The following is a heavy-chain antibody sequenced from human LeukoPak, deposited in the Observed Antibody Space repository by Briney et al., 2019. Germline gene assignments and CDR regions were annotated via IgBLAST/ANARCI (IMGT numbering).Heavy chain of an antibody. V-gene: IGHV4-34*01. CDR3: AREFHYYDSSGYSHSGAFDI. D-gene: IGHD3-22*01. CDR2: INHSGST. CDR1: GGSFSGYY. Sequence: SETLSLTCAVYGGSFSGYYWSWIRQPPGKGLEWIGEINHSGSTNYNPSLKSRVTISVDTSKNQFSLKLSSVTAADTAVYYCAREFHYYDSSGYSHSGAFDIWGQGTMVTVSS. J-gene: IGHJ3*02.